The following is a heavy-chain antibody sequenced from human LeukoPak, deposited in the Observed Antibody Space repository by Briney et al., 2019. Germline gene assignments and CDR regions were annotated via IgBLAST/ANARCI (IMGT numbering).Heavy chain of an antibody. V-gene: IGHV3-20*04. CDR1: GFNFDDYV. Sequence: GGSLRLSCAASGFNFDDYVMNWVRQAPGKGLEWVSGINWNGGSRGYADSVKGRFTISRDNAKNSLYLQMNSLRAEDTALYYCARSRHSYDSTGFPHYWGQGTLVTVSS. CDR3: ARSRHSYDSTGFPHY. D-gene: IGHD3-22*01. CDR2: INWNGGSR. J-gene: IGHJ4*02.